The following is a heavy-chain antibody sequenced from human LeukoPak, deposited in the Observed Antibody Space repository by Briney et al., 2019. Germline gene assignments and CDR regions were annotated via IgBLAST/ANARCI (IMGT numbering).Heavy chain of an antibody. CDR3: VRGGDIGLNY. CDR2: IGSRGVT. CDR1: GYTFSTYD. J-gene: IGHJ4*02. D-gene: IGHD3-10*01. V-gene: IGHV3-13*01. Sequence: GGSLRLSCEASGYTFSTYDMHWVRQATGKGLEWVSSIGSRGVTYYAGSVKGRFTISRENVKNSLYLQMNSLRDGDTAFYYCVRGGDIGLNYWGKGTLVT.